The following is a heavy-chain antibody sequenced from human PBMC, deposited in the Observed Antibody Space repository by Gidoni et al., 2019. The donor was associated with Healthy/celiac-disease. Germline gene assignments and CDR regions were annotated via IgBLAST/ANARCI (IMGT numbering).Heavy chain of an antibody. Sequence: QVQLVQSGAEVKKPGSSVKVSCKASGGTFSSYAISWVRQAPGQGLEWMGGIIPIVGTANYEQKFQGRVTITADESTSTAYMELSSLRAEDTAVYYCARDGGGELPRKNPNTFDYWGQGTLVTVSS. V-gene: IGHV1-69*01. J-gene: IGHJ4*02. D-gene: IGHD1-26*01. CDR2: IIPIVGTA. CDR3: ARDGGGELPRKNPNTFDY. CDR1: GGTFSSYA.